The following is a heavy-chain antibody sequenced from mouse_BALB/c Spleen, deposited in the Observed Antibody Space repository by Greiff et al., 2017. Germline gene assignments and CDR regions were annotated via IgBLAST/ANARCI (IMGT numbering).Heavy chain of an antibody. CDR2: ISSGGGST. V-gene: IGHV5-12-1*01. J-gene: IGHJ2*01. Sequence: DVMLVESGGGLVKPGGSLKLSCAASGFAFSSYDMSWVRQTPEKRLEWVAYISSGGGSTYYPDTVKGRFTISRDNAKNTLYLQMSSLKSEDTAMYYWARRAYYGNYIDYWGQGTTLTVSS. D-gene: IGHD2-10*01. CDR3: ARRAYYGNYIDY. CDR1: GFAFSSYD.